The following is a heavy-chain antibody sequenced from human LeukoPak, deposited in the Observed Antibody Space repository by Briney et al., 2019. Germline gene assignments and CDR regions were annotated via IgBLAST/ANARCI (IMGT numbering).Heavy chain of an antibody. J-gene: IGHJ4*02. Sequence: PGGSLRLSCAASEFTFSSYSMNWVRQAPGKGLEWVSYITNSGNSKSYADSVKGRFTISRDNSKNTLYLQMNSLRAEDTAVYYCAKVVGDSSSWSIWGQGTLVTVSS. V-gene: IGHV3-48*01. D-gene: IGHD6-13*01. CDR1: EFTFSSYS. CDR2: ITNSGNSK. CDR3: AKVVGDSSSWSI.